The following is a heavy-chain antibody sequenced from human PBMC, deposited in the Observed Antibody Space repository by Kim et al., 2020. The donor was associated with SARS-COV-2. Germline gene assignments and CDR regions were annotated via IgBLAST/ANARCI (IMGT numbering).Heavy chain of an antibody. CDR1: EFNFA. D-gene: IGHD6-19*01. CDR2: IKSSGGST. CDR3: AKITSGTSGWFEYFQH. J-gene: IGHJ1*01. Sequence: GGSLRLSCVASEFNFAMSWVRQAPGKGLEWVSGIKSSGGSTVYADSVKVRFTISRDNFKNTLYLQMDSLRAEDTAIYYCAKITSGTSGWFEYFQHWGQGTLVTVSS. V-gene: IGHV3-23*01.